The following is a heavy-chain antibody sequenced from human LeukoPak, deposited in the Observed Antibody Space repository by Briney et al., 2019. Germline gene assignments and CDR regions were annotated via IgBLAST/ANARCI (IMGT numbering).Heavy chain of an antibody. J-gene: IGHJ4*02. D-gene: IGHD1-7*01. CDR2: ISSSSSYI. CDR1: GFTFSSYN. CDR3: ARAHNWKYGTFDY. V-gene: IGHV3-21*01. Sequence: GGSLRLSCAASGFTFSSYNMNWVRQAPGKGLEWVSCISSSSSYIYYADSVKGRFTISRDNAKNSLYLQMNSLRVEDTAVYYYARAHNWKYGTFDYWGQGTLVTVSS.